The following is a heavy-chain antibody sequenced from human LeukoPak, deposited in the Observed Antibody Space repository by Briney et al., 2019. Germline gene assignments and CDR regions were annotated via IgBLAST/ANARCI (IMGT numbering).Heavy chain of an antibody. CDR1: GYTFTSYG. CDR3: ARWWVPSDGNLFGESNYFDY. J-gene: IGHJ4*01. V-gene: IGHV1-18*01. CDR2: ISAYNGNT. D-gene: IGHD3-10*02. Sequence: GASVKVSCKASGYTFTSYGISWVRQAPGQGLEWMGWISAYNGNTNYAQKFQGRVTITADKSTSTAYMELSSLRSEDTAVYYCARWWVPSDGNLFGESNYFDYWGQGTLVTVSS.